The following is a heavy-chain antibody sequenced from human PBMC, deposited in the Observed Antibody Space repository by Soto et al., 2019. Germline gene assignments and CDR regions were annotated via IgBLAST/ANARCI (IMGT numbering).Heavy chain of an antibody. CDR2: ISESGGST. Sequence: GGSLRLSCAASGFTFTNYAMSWVRQTPGKGLEWVSAISESGGSTFYADSVRGRFTISRDNSENTLYLQMNSLRADDTAVYFCAAGGDYWGQGARVTVSS. J-gene: IGHJ4*02. D-gene: IGHD3-10*01. V-gene: IGHV3-23*01. CDR1: GFTFTNYA. CDR3: AAGGDY.